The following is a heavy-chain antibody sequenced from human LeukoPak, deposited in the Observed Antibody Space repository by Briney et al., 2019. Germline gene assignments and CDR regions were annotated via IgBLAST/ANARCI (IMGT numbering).Heavy chain of an antibody. J-gene: IGHJ4*02. V-gene: IGHV3-30-3*01. D-gene: IGHD6-19*01. CDR3: ARDKVPGSSGWYYFDY. Sequence: GRSLRLFCAASGFTFSSYAMHCVRQAPGKGLEWVAVISYDGSNNYYADSVKGRFTISRDNSKNTLYLQMNSLRAEDTTVYYCARDKVPGSSGWYYFDYWGQGTLVTVSS. CDR1: GFTFSSYA. CDR2: ISYDGSNN.